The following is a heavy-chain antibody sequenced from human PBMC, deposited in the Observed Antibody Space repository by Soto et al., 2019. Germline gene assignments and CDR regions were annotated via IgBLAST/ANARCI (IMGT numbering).Heavy chain of an antibody. CDR3: AKVLPGIVVVVAGPXDY. D-gene: IGHD2-15*01. V-gene: IGHV3-23*01. CDR2: ISGSGGST. Sequence: GGSLRLPCAASGLTFSTNPMSWARQPPGKGLEWGSAISGSGGSTYYADSVKGRFTISRDNSKNTLYLQMNSLRAEDTAVYYCAKVLPGIVVVVAGPXDYWGQGTLVTVSS. J-gene: IGHJ4*02. CDR1: GLTFSTNP.